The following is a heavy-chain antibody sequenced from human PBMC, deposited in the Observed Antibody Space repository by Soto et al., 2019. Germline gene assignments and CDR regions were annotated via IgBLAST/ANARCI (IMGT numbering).Heavy chain of an antibody. V-gene: IGHV3-53*01. CDR1: GFTVSSNY. CDR3: ARDPPATRHGMDV. J-gene: IGHJ6*02. Sequence: GGSLRLSCAASGFTVSSNYMSWVRQAPGKGLEWVSVIYSGGSTYHADSVRGRFTISRDNSKNTLYLQMKSLRAEDTAVYYCARDPPATRHGMDVWGQGTTVTVSS. CDR2: IYSGGST.